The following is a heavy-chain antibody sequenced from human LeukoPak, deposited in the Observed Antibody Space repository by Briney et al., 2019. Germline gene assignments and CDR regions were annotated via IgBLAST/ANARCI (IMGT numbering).Heavy chain of an antibody. J-gene: IGHJ4*02. V-gene: IGHV4-39*01. D-gene: IGHD5-12*01. CDR1: GGSISSNIDY. CDR3: ARRGGYDFSYDY. Sequence: PSETLSLPCTVSGGSISSNIDYWGWIRQPPGKGLEWIGDIYYSGSTYYTTSLKSLVTISVDTSKNQFSLKLSSVTTADTAVYYCARRGGYDFSYDYWGQGILVTVSS. CDR2: IYYSGST.